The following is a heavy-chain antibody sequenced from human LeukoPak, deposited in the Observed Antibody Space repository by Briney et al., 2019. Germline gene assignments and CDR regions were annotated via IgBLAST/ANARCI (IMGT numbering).Heavy chain of an antibody. Sequence: PSETLSLTCAVYGGSFSGYYWSWIRQPPGKGLEWIGYIYYSGSTNYNPSLKSRVTISVDTSKNQFSLKLSSVTAADTAVYYCARDQFRDYDFWSGYYSPNWFDPWGQGTLVTVSS. CDR2: IYYSGST. CDR3: ARDQFRDYDFWSGYYSPNWFDP. J-gene: IGHJ5*02. V-gene: IGHV4-59*01. D-gene: IGHD3-3*01. CDR1: GGSFSGYY.